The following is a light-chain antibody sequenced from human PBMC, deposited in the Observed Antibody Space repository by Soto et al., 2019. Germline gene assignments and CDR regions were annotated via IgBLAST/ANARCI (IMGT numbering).Light chain of an antibody. CDR2: DVS. V-gene: IGKV1-5*01. J-gene: IGKJ4*01. CDR3: QQYKTYPLT. Sequence: DTQMTQSPSTLSASVGDRVTITCRASQSINRGLAWYQQKPGKAPKLLVYDVSTLEGGVPSRFSGSGSGTEFTLTISSLQPDDFATYYCQQYKTYPLTFGGGTKVEIE. CDR1: QSINRG.